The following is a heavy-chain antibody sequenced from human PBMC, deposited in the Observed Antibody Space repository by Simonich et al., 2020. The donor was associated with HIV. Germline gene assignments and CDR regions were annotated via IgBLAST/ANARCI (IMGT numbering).Heavy chain of an antibody. CDR1: GGSFGGYY. J-gene: IGHJ4*02. Sequence: QVQLQQWGAGLLKPSETLSLTCAVYGGSFGGYYWSWIRKPPGKGLEWIGEINNSGRTNYNPSLKSRVTISVDTSKNQFSLKLSSVTAADTAVYYCARRHPTTVTTPYFDYWGQGTLVTVSS. V-gene: IGHV4-34*01. CDR3: ARRHPTTVTTPYFDY. CDR2: INNSGRT. D-gene: IGHD4-17*01.